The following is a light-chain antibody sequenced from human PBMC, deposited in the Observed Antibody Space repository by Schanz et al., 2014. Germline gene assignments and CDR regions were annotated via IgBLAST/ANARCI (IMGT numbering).Light chain of an antibody. CDR1: SSDVGGYNY. CDR3: MSYTRSFTQV. V-gene: IGLV2-11*01. Sequence: QSALTQPRSVSGSPGQSVSISCTGTSSDVGGYNYVSWYQQHPGKAPKLMLYDVNMRPSGVPDRFSGSKSGNTASLTISGLQPEDEADYYCMSYTRSFTQVFGTGTKLTVL. J-gene: IGLJ1*01. CDR2: DVN.